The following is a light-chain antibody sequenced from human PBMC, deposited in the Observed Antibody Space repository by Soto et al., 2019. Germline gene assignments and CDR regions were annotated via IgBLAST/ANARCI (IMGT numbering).Light chain of an antibody. V-gene: IGLV2-14*01. CDR3: SSYTSSSTLYV. Sequence: QTVLTQPASVSGSPGQSITISCTGTSSDVGGYNYVSWYQQHPGKAPKLMIYEVSNRPSGVSNRFSGSKSGNTASLPISGRQAEDEADYYCSSYTSSSTLYVFGTGTKVTV. J-gene: IGLJ1*01. CDR2: EVS. CDR1: SSDVGGYNY.